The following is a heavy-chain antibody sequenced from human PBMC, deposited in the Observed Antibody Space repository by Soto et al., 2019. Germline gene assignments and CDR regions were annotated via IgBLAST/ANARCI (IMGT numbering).Heavy chain of an antibody. Sequence: EVKLLESGGGLVPPGASARLSCITSGFIFDNYAMSWVRQSPGRGLAWVAAISGSGHATYYTQAVQGRFIISRDKSKKTVFLQMHNLRAEDTAVYYCAKGRYFDSSGGCANYWGLGTLVTVSS. D-gene: IGHD3-22*01. CDR2: ISGSGHAT. CDR1: GFIFDNYA. CDR3: AKGRYFDSSGGCANY. V-gene: IGHV3-23*01. J-gene: IGHJ4*02.